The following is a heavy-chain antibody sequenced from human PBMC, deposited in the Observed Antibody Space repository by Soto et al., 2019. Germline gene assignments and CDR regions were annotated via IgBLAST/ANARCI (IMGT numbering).Heavy chain of an antibody. CDR1: GDSVSGNSAA. J-gene: IGHJ6*02. CDR3: ARDSWFGELSPYYYGMDV. D-gene: IGHD3-10*01. V-gene: IGHV6-1*01. Sequence: PSQTLSLTCAISGDSVSGNSAAWDWIRQSPSRGLEWLGRTYYRSKWYNDYAVSVKSRITINPDTSKNQFSLQLNSVTPEDTAVYYCARDSWFGELSPYYYGMDVWGQGTTVTVSS. CDR2: TYYRSKWYN.